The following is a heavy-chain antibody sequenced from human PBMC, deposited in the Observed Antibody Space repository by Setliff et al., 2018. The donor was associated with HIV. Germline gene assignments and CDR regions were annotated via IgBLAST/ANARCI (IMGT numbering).Heavy chain of an antibody. J-gene: IGHJ3*02. CDR1: GGSITSGYYY. Sequence: SETLSLTCTVSGGSITSGYYYWNWIRLPAGKGLEWIGHIYTTGSTNYNPSLNSRVTISVDTSRNQFSLKMSSVTAAATAVYYCARSGSGYGANAFDIWGQGTKVTVSS. CDR2: IYTTGST. D-gene: IGHD5-12*01. V-gene: IGHV4-61*09. CDR3: ARSGSGYGANAFDI.